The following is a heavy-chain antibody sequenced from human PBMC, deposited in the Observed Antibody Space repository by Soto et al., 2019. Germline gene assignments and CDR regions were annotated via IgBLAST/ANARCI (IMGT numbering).Heavy chain of an antibody. Sequence: QVQLQQWGSGLLKPSETLSLTCAIYGGSFSDYYWHWIRQSPGKGLEWIGEIHLSGRVNFTPSMKSRTSRSMATSRDHFFLTLRSVTAADPAVSFCARTPTRGASAWLDPWGRGHLVTVSS. D-gene: IGHD1-26*01. CDR3: ARTPTRGASAWLDP. CDR1: GGSFSDYY. J-gene: IGHJ5*02. CDR2: IHLSGRV. V-gene: IGHV4-34*01.